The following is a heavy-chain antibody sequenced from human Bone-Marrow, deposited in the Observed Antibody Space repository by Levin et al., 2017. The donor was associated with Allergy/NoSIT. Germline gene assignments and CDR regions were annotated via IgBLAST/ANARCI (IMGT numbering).Heavy chain of an antibody. CDR2: LDRDDGEP. Sequence: PKASVKVSCKVSGDSLSDLSMHWVRQAPGKGLEWMAGLDRDDGEPIYADNLQGRVTMTEDTSTDTAYLELSSLRSEDTAVYFCAADVRSGYSALDHWGQGTLVTVSS. D-gene: IGHD5-12*01. CDR3: AADVRSGYSALDH. V-gene: IGHV1-24*01. J-gene: IGHJ4*02. CDR1: GDSLSDLS.